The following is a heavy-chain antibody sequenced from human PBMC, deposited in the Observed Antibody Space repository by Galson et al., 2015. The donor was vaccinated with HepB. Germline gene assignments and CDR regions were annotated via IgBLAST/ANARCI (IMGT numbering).Heavy chain of an antibody. V-gene: IGHV3-43*01. CDR2: VSWDGGST. CDR1: GFTFDDYT. CDR3: AKEGSTSWEYFDY. D-gene: IGHD2-2*01. Sequence: SLRLSCAASGFTFDDYTIHWVRQAPGKGPQWVSSVSWDGGSTKYADSVKGRFTISRDNSKNSLYLQRNSLRTEDTALYYCAKEGSTSWEYFDYWGQGTQVTVSS. J-gene: IGHJ4*02.